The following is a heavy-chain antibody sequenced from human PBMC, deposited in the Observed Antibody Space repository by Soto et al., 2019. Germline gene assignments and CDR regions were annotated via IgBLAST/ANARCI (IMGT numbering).Heavy chain of an antibody. CDR3: ARDHHITMVRGVIFGAYFDY. CDR1: GFTFSVYD. Sequence: GGSLRLSCAASGFTFSVYDMHWVRQATGKGLEWVSGIGTTGDTYYPGSVKGRFTISRENAKNFLYLQMNSLRSEDTAVYYCARDHHITMVRGVIFGAYFDYWGQGTLVTVSS. V-gene: IGHV3-13*01. CDR2: IGTTGDT. J-gene: IGHJ4*02. D-gene: IGHD3-10*01.